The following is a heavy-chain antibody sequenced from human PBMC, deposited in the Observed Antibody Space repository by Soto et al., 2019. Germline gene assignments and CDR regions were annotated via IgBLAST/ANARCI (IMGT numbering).Heavy chain of an antibody. V-gene: IGHV4-59*08. CDR3: ARVGGGLQQQLVDAFDI. J-gene: IGHJ3*02. CDR2: ISYTVDA. CDR1: AGSISRYY. Sequence: SETLSLTCSVSAGSISRYYWGWVRQSPGEGLEWIAHISYTVDASYNPSLKSRVTISLDTSKNQFSLKLSSVTAADTAVYYCARVGGGLQQQLVDAFDIWGQGTMVTVSS. D-gene: IGHD6-13*01.